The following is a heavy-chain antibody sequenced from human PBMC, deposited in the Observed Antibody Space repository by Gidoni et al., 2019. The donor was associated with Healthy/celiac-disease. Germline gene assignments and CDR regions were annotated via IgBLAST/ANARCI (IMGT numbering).Heavy chain of an antibody. V-gene: IGHV3-30*03. CDR2: ISYDGSNK. D-gene: IGHD6-19*01. CDR1: GFTFSSYG. Sequence: QVQLVESGGGVVQPGRSLRLSCAASGFTFSSYGMHWVRQAPGKGLEGVAVISYDGSNKYYADSVKGRFTISRDNSKNTLYLQMNSLRAEDTAVYYCARDGDSSGWFEYFDYWGQGTLVTVSS. CDR3: ARDGDSSGWFEYFDY. J-gene: IGHJ4*02.